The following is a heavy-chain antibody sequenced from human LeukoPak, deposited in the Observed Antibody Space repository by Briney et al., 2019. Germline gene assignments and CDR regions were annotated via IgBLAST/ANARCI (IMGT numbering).Heavy chain of an antibody. CDR2: TYYRSKWYN. D-gene: IGHD3-3*01. J-gene: IGHJ4*02. V-gene: IGHV6-1*01. Sequence: SQTLSLTCAISRDSVSSNSAAWNWIRQSPSRGLEWLGRTYYRSKWYNDYAVSVKSRITINPDTSKNQFSLQLNSVTPEDTAVYYCARAKRSGYREFGGFDYWGQGTPVTVSS. CDR3: ARAKRSGYREFGGFDY. CDR1: RDSVSSNSAA.